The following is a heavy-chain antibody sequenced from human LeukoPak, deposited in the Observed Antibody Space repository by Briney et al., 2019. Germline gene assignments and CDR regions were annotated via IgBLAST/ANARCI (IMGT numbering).Heavy chain of an antibody. Sequence: PSETVSLTCTVSGYSISSGYYWGWIRQPPGKGLEWIGSIYHSGSTYYNPSLKSRVTISVDTSKNQFSLKLSSVTAADTAVYYCARGQTYYYGSGSDPWGQGTLVTVSS. CDR3: ARGQTYYYGSGSDP. CDR2: IYHSGST. CDR1: GYSISSGYY. J-gene: IGHJ5*02. V-gene: IGHV4-38-2*02. D-gene: IGHD3-10*01.